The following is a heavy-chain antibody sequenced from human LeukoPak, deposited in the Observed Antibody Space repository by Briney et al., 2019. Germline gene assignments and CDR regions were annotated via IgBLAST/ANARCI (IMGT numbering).Heavy chain of an antibody. CDR2: ISGSGGST. Sequence: GGSLRLPCAASGFTFSSYAMSWVRQAPGKGLEWVSAISGSGGSTYYADSVKGRFTISRDNSKNTLYLQMNSLRAEDTAVYYCAKGESYGLEVYWGQGTLVTVSS. CDR3: AKGESYGLEVY. J-gene: IGHJ4*02. CDR1: GFTFSSYA. V-gene: IGHV3-23*01. D-gene: IGHD3-10*01.